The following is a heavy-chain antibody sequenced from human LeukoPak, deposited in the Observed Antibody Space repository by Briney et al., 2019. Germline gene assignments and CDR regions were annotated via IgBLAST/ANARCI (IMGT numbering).Heavy chain of an antibody. CDR1: GFTFSSYG. J-gene: IGHJ4*02. CDR3: AKGRGRGYYFDY. V-gene: IGHV3-30*18. Sequence: GRSLRLSCAASGFTFSSYGMHWVRQAPGKGLEWVAVISYDGSNKYYADSVKGRFTISRDNSKNTLYLQMNSLRAEDTAVYYCAKGRGRGYYFDYWGQGTLVTVSP. CDR2: ISYDGSNK. D-gene: IGHD3-22*01.